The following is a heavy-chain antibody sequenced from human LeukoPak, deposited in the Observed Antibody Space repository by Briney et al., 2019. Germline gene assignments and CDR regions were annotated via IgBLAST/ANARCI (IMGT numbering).Heavy chain of an antibody. CDR2: IWYDGSEK. J-gene: IGHJ4*02. D-gene: IGHD6-6*01. V-gene: IGHV3-33*01. CDR3: ARDRGTTSSAGYYFDY. Sequence: PGRSLRLPCAASGFTFSQFGMHWVRQAPGKGLEWVAIIWYDGSEKFYGDSVKGRFTISRDNSKNTLYLQMNSLRAEDTAVYYCARDRGTTSSAGYYFDYGGQGTLVTVSS. CDR1: GFTFSQFG.